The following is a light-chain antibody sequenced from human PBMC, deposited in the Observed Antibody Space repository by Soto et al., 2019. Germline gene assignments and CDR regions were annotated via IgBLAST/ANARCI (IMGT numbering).Light chain of an antibody. J-gene: IGKJ2*01. CDR1: QSVLYSSNNKNY. Sequence: DIVMTQSPDSLAVSLGERATINCKSSQSVLYSSNNKNYLAWYQQKPGQPPKLLIYWASTRESGVPDRFSGRVSGTDFSLSISSLQADDVAVYYCQQYYGAPPYTFGQGTILEI. CDR2: WAS. V-gene: IGKV4-1*01. CDR3: QQYYGAPPYT.